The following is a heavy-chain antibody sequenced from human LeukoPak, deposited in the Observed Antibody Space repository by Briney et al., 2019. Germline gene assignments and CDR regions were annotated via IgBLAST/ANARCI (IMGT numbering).Heavy chain of an antibody. V-gene: IGHV4-59*01. J-gene: IGHJ4*02. CDR3: AGEALTRFPPYFDF. D-gene: IGHD3-3*01. CDR1: GGSISGYY. CDR2: INHIGST. Sequence: SETLSLTCTVSGGSISGYYWSWIRQPPGKGLEWIGYINHIGSTNYNPSLRSRVTISVDTSKNQFSLKLRSVTAADTAVYYCAGEALTRFPPYFDFWGQGTLVTVSS.